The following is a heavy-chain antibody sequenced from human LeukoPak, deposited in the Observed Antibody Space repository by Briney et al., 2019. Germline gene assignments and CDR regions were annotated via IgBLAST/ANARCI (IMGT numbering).Heavy chain of an antibody. V-gene: IGHV4-59*08. J-gene: IGHJ3*01. Sequence: SETLSLTCSVSGGSISSYYWSWIRQPPGKGLEWIGYIYYRGNTKYNPSLRSRVTISIDTSKNQFSLKLTSVTAADTAMYYCARPKSAAGTVHDLDAFGVWGQGTMVTVSS. CDR1: GGSISSYY. CDR3: ARPKSAAGTVHDLDAFGV. D-gene: IGHD6-13*01. CDR2: IYYRGNT.